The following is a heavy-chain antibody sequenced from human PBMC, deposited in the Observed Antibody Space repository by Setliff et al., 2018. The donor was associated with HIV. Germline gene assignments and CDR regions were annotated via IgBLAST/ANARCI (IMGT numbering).Heavy chain of an antibody. J-gene: IGHJ4*02. CDR1: GYTFISYA. V-gene: IGHV1-3*01. CDR2: ITGGSGNT. CDR3: ARKGSGSSFDFEY. Sequence: ASVKVSCKASGYTFISYASHWVRQAPGQSLEWMGWITGGSGNTKYSEKFQGRVTLTRDTSASTAYMELSSLRSEDTAVYYCARKGSGSSFDFEYWGQGTLVTV. D-gene: IGHD3-10*01.